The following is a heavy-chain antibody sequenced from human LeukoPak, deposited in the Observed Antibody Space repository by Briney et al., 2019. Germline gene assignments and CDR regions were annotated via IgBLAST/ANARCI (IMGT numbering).Heavy chain of an antibody. D-gene: IGHD2-8*01. CDR2: IYYSGST. CDR3: ARVGYCTNGVCYNWFDP. CDR1: GGSISSSYY. V-gene: IGHV4-39*01. J-gene: IGHJ5*02. Sequence: SETLSLTCTVSGGSISSSYYWGWIRQPPGKGLEWIGSIYYSGSTYYNPSLKSRATISADTSKNQFSLKLNSVTAADTAVHYCARVGYCTNGVCYNWFDPWGQGTLVTVSS.